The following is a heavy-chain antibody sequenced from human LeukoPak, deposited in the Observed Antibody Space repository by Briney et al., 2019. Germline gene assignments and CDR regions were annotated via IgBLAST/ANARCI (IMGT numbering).Heavy chain of an antibody. Sequence: SETLSLTCTVSDGSISSYYWSWIRQPPGKGLEWIGYIYYSGSTNYNPSLKSRVTISVDTSKNQCSLKLSSVTAADTAVYYCARGRKQQAFDYWGQGTLVTVSS. J-gene: IGHJ4*02. CDR1: DGSISSYY. V-gene: IGHV4-59*08. CDR3: ARGRKQQAFDY. D-gene: IGHD6-13*01. CDR2: IYYSGST.